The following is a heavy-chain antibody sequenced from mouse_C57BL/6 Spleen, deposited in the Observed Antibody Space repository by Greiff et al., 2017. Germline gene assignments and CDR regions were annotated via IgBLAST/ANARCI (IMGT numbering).Heavy chain of an antibody. J-gene: IGHJ2*01. Sequence: EVKLVEPGGGLVQPGGSLSLSCAASGFTFTDYYMSWVRQPPGKALEWLGFIRNKANSYTTEYSASLKGRITISRDNSQSILYLQMNALRAEDSATYYCAKTLEPLDYWGQGTTLTVSS. V-gene: IGHV7-3*01. CDR1: GFTFTDYY. CDR2: IRNKANSYTT. CDR3: AKTLEPLDY.